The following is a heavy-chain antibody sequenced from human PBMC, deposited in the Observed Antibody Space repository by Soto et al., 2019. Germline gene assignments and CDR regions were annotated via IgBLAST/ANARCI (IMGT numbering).Heavy chain of an antibody. D-gene: IGHD2-2*01. CDR1: GFTFSSYW. CDR2: IKQDGSEK. J-gene: IGHJ6*02. CDR3: AGTSVVVPAAAKGGLDYYYGMDV. Sequence: PGGSLRLSCAASGFTFSSYWMSWVRQAPGKGLEWVANIKQDGSEKYYVDSVKGRFTISRDNAKNSLYLQMNSLRAEDTAVYYCAGTSVVVPAAAKGGLDYYYGMDVWGQGTTVTVS. V-gene: IGHV3-7*01.